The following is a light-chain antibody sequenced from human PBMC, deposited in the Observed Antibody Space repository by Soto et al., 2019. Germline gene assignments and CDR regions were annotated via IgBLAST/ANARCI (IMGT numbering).Light chain of an antibody. CDR2: GAS. V-gene: IGKV3-15*01. J-gene: IGKJ4*01. CDR3: QQYNTGPLT. CDR1: QNVDSN. Sequence: EIVMTQSPATLSVSPGERATLSCRASQNVDSNLAWYQQRPGQPPRLLMYGASTRAAAIPARFSGSGSGTEFTLTVSSLQSEDVAVYYCQQYNTGPLTFGGGTKVETK.